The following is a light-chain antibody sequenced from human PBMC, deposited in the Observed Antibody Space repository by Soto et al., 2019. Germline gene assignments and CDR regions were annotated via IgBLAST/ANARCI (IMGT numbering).Light chain of an antibody. CDR1: QSISSW. Sequence: DIQKTQSPSSLSASVGDRVTITCRASQSISSWLAWYQQKPGKAPKLLIYKASSLETGVPSRFSGSGSGTEFTRTISSLQSEDFAVYYCQQYNNWPSWTFGQGTKVDIK. V-gene: IGKV1-5*03. J-gene: IGKJ1*01. CDR3: QQYNNWPSWT. CDR2: KAS.